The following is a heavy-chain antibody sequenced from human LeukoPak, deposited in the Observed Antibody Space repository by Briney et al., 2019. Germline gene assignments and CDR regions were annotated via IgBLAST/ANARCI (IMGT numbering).Heavy chain of an antibody. Sequence: EASVKVSCKASGYTFTSYGISWVRQAPGQGLEWMGWISAYNGNTNYAQKLQGRVTMTTDTSTSTAYMELRGLRSDDTAVYYCARDFKVGAQTPFDPWGQGTLVTVSS. V-gene: IGHV1-18*01. CDR1: GYTFTSYG. CDR2: ISAYNGNT. J-gene: IGHJ5*02. D-gene: IGHD1-26*01. CDR3: ARDFKVGAQTPFDP.